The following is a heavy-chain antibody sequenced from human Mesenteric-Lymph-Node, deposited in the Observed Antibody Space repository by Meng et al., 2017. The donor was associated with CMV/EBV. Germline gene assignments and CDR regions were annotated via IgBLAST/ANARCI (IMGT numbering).Heavy chain of an antibody. CDR1: SGSFSGYY. V-gene: IGHV4-34*01. CDR3: ARGSDWTKFDP. Sequence: LTCAVYSGSFSGYYWSWIRQPPGKELEWIGEINHSGTANYNPSLKSRVTISIDTSKNQFSLRLRSVTAADTAVYYCARGSDWTKFDPWGQGTLVTVSS. J-gene: IGHJ5*02. D-gene: IGHD1/OR15-1a*01. CDR2: INHSGTA.